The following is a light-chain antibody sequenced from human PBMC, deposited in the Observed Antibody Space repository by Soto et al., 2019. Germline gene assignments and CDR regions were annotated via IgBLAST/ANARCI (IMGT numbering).Light chain of an antibody. Sequence: QSALTQPASVSGSPGQSITISCTGTSSDVGGYDFVSWYQQHPGKAPKLIIYEVNNRPSGVSNRFSGSKSGNTASLTISGLQAEDEAHYYCSSWTSSTTQVLGGGTKLTVL. J-gene: IGLJ3*02. V-gene: IGLV2-14*01. CDR1: SSDVGGYDF. CDR2: EVN. CDR3: SSWTSSTTQV.